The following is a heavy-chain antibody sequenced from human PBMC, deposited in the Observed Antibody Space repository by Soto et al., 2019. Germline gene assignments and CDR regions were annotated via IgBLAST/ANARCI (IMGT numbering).Heavy chain of an antibody. V-gene: IGHV3-74*01. CDR3: ARVVSIGWFDP. Sequence: GGSLRLSCVASGLTFSSYWMHWVRQVPGEGLMWVSRINIDGSRTNYADSVKGRFTISXXXAXXTXXLXXKXXRAXDTAVYYCARVVSIGWFDPWGQGTLVTVSS. CDR2: INIDGSRT. J-gene: IGHJ5*02. CDR1: GLTFSSYW.